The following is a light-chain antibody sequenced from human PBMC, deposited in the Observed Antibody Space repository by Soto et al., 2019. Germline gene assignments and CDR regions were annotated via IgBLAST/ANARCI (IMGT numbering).Light chain of an antibody. CDR1: QTVRNNY. CDR3: QQRSNWLIT. V-gene: IGKV3-11*01. Sequence: DIVLTQSPGTLSLSPGERAPLSCRASQTVRNNYLAWYQQKPGQAPRLLIYNASQRATGIPARFSGSGSGTDFTLTISSLEPEDFAVYYCQQRSNWLITFGQGTRLEIK. CDR2: NAS. J-gene: IGKJ5*01.